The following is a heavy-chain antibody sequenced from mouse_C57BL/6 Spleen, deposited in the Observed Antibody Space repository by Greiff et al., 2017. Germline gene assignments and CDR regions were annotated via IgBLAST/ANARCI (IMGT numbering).Heavy chain of an antibody. Sequence: QVQLQQPGAELVKPGASVKLSCKASGYTFTSYWMQWVKQRPGQGLEWIGEIDPSDSYTNYNQKFKGKATLTVDTSSSTAYMQLSSLTSEDSAVYYCARGGSTVPYAMDYWGQGTSVTVSS. CDR1: GYTFTSYW. V-gene: IGHV1-50*01. CDR2: IDPSDSYT. J-gene: IGHJ4*01. CDR3: ARGGSTVPYAMDY. D-gene: IGHD1-1*01.